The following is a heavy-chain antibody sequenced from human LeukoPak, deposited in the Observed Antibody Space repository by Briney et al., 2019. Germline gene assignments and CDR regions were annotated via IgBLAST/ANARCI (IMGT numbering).Heavy chain of an antibody. Sequence: GASVKVSCKASGYTLTSYYMHWVRQAPGQGLEWMGIINPSGGSTSYAQKFQGRVTMTRDTSTSTVYMELSSLRSEDTAVYYCARDGPLDYSKPYYYFDYWGRGTLVTVSS. D-gene: IGHD4-4*01. CDR3: ARDGPLDYSKPYYYFDY. V-gene: IGHV1-46*01. CDR1: GYTLTSYY. CDR2: INPSGGST. J-gene: IGHJ4*02.